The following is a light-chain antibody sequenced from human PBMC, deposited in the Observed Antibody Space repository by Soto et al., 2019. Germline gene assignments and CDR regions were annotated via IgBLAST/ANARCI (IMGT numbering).Light chain of an antibody. CDR1: QSVSSSY. CDR2: GAS. V-gene: IGKV3-20*01. Sequence: EIVLTQSPGTLSLSPGERATLSCRASQSVSSSYLAWYQQKPGQAHRLLIYGASSRATGIPDRFSGSGSGTDFTLTISRLEPEDFAVYYCQQYGSSPPNTFGGGTKVEIK. J-gene: IGKJ4*01. CDR3: QQYGSSPPNT.